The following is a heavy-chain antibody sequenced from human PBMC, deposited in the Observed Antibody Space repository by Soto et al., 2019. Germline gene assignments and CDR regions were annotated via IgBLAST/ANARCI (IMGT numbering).Heavy chain of an antibody. CDR2: ISAYNVNT. D-gene: IGHD3-22*01. Sequence: GASVKVSCKAAGYTFTSYGISWVRQAPGQGLEWMGWISAYNVNTNYAQKLQGRVTMTTDTSTSTAYMELRSLRSDDTAVYYCARNSSGYYSDYWGQGTLVTVSS. J-gene: IGHJ4*02. CDR1: GYTFTSYG. V-gene: IGHV1-18*04. CDR3: ARNSSGYYSDY.